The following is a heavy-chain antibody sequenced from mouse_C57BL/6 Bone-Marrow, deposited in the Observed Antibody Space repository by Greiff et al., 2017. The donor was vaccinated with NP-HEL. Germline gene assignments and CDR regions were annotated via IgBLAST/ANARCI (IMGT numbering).Heavy chain of an antibody. V-gene: IGHV1-61*01. CDR1: GYTFTSYW. CDR3: ARGVYYGSRRRAMDY. Sequence: QVQLQQPGAELVRPGSSVKLSCKASGYTFTSYWMDWVKQRPGQGLEWIGNIYPSASETHYNQKFKDKATLTVDKSSSTAYMQLSSLTSEDSAVYYCARGVYYGSRRRAMDYWGQGTSVTVSS. D-gene: IGHD1-1*01. CDR2: IYPSASET. J-gene: IGHJ4*01.